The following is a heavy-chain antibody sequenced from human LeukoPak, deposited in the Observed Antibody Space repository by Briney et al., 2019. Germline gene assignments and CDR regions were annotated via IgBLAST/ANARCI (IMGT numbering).Heavy chain of an antibody. CDR2: IGGSGGST. J-gene: IGHJ6*03. CDR1: GFTFSSYA. CDR3: AKEEGLGITMDV. D-gene: IGHD7-27*01. Sequence: PGGSLRLSCAASGFTFSSYAMSWVRQAPGKGLEWVSAIGGSGGSTYYADCVKGRFTISRDNSKNTLYLQMNSLRAEDTAVYYCAKEEGLGITMDVWGKGTTVTVSS. V-gene: IGHV3-23*01.